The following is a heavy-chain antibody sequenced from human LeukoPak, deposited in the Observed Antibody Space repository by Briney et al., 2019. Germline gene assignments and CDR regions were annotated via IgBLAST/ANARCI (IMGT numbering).Heavy chain of an antibody. Sequence: SETLSLTCTLSGGSIKSSDYYWAWLRQSPGQGLESFVTINYSGSTYYNTSLKRRLTFSVDTSNNHFSLSLTPVTASNTGHYFCARQGNRSPFDLWGQGILVSVSS. J-gene: IGHJ4*02. D-gene: IGHD3-9*01. CDR3: ARQGNRSPFDL. V-gene: IGHV4-39*01. CDR2: INYSGST. CDR1: GGSIKSSDYY.